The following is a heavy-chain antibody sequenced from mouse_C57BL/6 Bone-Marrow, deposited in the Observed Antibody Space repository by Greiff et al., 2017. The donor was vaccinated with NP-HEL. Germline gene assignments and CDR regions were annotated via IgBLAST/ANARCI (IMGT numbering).Heavy chain of an antibody. CDR1: GFTFSSYG. D-gene: IGHD1-1*01. J-gene: IGHJ3*01. CDR2: ISSGGSYP. V-gene: IGHV5-6*01. CDR3: ARPYYDGSSWVAY. Sequence: EVQLQESGGDLVKPGGSLKLSCAASGFTFSSYGMSWVRQTPDKRLEWVATISSGGSYPYYPDSVKGRFTISRDNAKNTLYLQMSSLKSEDTAMYYCARPYYDGSSWVAYWGQGTLVTVSA.